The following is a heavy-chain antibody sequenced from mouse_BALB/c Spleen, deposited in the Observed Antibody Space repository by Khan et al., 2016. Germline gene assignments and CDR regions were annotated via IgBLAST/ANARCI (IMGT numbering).Heavy chain of an antibody. V-gene: IGHV9-1*02. CDR3: ARRRLFDLYYAMDY. Sequence: QIQLVQSGPELKKPGETVKISCRASGYAFTNYGIHWVRQAPGKGLKWMGWIATYSGEPTYADDFKGRFAFSLETSASTAYLQINNLKNEDMATYFCARRRLFDLYYAMDYWGQGTSVTVSS. J-gene: IGHJ4*01. D-gene: IGHD3-3*01. CDR2: IATYSGEP. CDR1: GYAFTNYG.